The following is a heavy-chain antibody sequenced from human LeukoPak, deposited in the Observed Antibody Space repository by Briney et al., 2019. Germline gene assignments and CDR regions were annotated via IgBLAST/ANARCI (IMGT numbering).Heavy chain of an antibody. CDR2: ISSSSSYI. CDR3: ATYQSVAVTHYPSY. J-gene: IGHJ4*02. CDR1: GFTFSSYS. V-gene: IGHV3-21*01. Sequence: GGSLRLSCAASGFTFSSYSMNWVRQAPGKGLEWVSSISSSSSYIYYADSVKGRFTISRDNAKNSLYLQMNSLRTEDTAVYYCATYQSVAVTHYPSYWGQGTLVTVSS. D-gene: IGHD3-22*01.